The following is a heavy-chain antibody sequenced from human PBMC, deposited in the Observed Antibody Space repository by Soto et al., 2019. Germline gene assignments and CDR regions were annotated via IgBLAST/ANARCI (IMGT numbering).Heavy chain of an antibody. V-gene: IGHV4-34*01. CDR2: INHSGST. CDR3: ASGDYDILTGYPRGMDV. Sequence: SETLSLTCAVYGGSFSGYYWSWIRQPPGKGLEWIGEINHSGSTNYNPSLKSRVTISVDTSKNQFSLKLSSATAADTAVYYCASGDYDILTGYPRGMDVWGQGTMVTVAS. CDR1: GGSFSGYY. J-gene: IGHJ6*01. D-gene: IGHD3-9*01.